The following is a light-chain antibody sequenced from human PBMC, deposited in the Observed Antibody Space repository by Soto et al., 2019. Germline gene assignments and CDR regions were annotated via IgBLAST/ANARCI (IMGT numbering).Light chain of an antibody. Sequence: QSALTQPASVSGSPGQSITISCTGTSSDVGSYNLVSWYQQHPGKAPKLMIYEGSKRPSGVSNRFSGSKSGTTASRTISGLQAEDEADYYCCSYAGSRVFGGGTKLTVL. CDR1: SSDVGSYNL. CDR2: EGS. V-gene: IGLV2-23*01. J-gene: IGLJ3*02. CDR3: CSYAGSRV.